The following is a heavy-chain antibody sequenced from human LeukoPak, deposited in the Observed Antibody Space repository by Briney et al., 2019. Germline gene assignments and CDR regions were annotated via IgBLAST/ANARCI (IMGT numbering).Heavy chain of an antibody. V-gene: IGHV3-30*03. J-gene: IGHJ4*02. CDR1: GFTFSSYS. CDR2: ISYDGSNK. D-gene: IGHD3-10*01. CDR3: ARVLTLVGSGSYRDY. Sequence: GGSLRLSCEASGFTFSSYSMTWARQAPGKGLEWVAVISYDGSNKYYADSVKGRFTISRDNSKNTLYLQMNSLRAEDTAVYYCARVLTLVGSGSYRDYWGQGTLVTVSS.